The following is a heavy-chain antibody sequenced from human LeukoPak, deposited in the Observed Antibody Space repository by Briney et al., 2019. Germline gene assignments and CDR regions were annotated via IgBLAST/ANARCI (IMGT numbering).Heavy chain of an antibody. J-gene: IGHJ4*02. CDR1: GFSFSSYW. CDR2: INQDGRVI. CDR3: ASSHDSSGND. Sequence: GGSLRLSCAASGFSFSSYWMSWVRQAPGKGLEWVGKINQDGRVIFYVDSVKGRFTISRDNAKNSLYLQMNSLRDDDTAIYYCASSHDSSGNDWGQGTLVTVTS. V-gene: IGHV3-7*01. D-gene: IGHD3-22*01.